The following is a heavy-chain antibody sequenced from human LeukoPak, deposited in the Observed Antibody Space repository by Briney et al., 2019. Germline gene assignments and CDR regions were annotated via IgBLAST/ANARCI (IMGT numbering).Heavy chain of an antibody. CDR3: ASSSWYDYWYFDL. D-gene: IGHD6-13*01. J-gene: IGHJ2*01. Sequence: AAVTVSFTASGFTFTIYGISWGRQGPGQGQERMGWISAYNGNTNYAHKLQGRFTMTTDTSTSTAYMELRSLRSDDTAVYYCASSSWYDYWYFDLWGRGTLVTVSS. CDR2: ISAYNGNT. V-gene: IGHV1-18*01. CDR1: GFTFTIYG.